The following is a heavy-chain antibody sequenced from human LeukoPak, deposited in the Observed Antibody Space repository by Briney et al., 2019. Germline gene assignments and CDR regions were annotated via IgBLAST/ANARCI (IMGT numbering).Heavy chain of an antibody. Sequence: PSETLSLTCGVRGGSFSDYYWSWIRQPPGKGLEWIGKINHSGSTKYNPSLKSRVTISVDTSKNQFSLTLSSVTAADTAVYYCARVGAYSSSWYRFYYFDYWGQGTPVTVSS. D-gene: IGHD6-13*01. J-gene: IGHJ4*02. CDR2: INHSGST. V-gene: IGHV4-34*01. CDR3: ARVGAYSSSWYRFYYFDY. CDR1: GGSFSDYY.